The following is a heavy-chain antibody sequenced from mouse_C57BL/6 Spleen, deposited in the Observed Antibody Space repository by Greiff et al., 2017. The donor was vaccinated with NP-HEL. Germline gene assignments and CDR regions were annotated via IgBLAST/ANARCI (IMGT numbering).Heavy chain of an antibody. D-gene: IGHD1-1*01. V-gene: IGHV1-53*01. CDR3: ARYGTTVVAPYWYFDV. Sequence: VQLQQPGTELVKPGASVKLSCKASGYTFTSYWMHWVKQRPGQGLEWIGNINPSNGGTNYNEKFKSKATLTVDKSSSTAYMQLSSLTSEDSAVYYCARYGTTVVAPYWYFDVWGTGTTVTVAS. CDR1: GYTFTSYW. J-gene: IGHJ1*03. CDR2: INPSNGGT.